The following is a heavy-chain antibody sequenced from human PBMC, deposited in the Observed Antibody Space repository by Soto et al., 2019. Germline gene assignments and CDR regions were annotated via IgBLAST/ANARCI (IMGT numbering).Heavy chain of an antibody. CDR2: IWYDGSNK. V-gene: IGHV3-33*01. D-gene: IGHD6-19*01. CDR3: ARGAVAGMY. CDR1: GFTFSSYG. J-gene: IGHJ4*02. Sequence: QVQLVESGGGVVQPGRSLRLSCAASGFTFSSYGMHWVRQAPSKGLEWVAVIWYDGSNKYYADSVKGRFTISRDNSKNTLYLQMNSLRAEDTAVYYCARGAVAGMYWGQGTLVTVSS.